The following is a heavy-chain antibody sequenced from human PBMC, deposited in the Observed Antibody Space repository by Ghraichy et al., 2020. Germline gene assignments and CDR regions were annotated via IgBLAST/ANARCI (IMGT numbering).Heavy chain of an antibody. CDR2: IYSGGST. CDR1: GFTVSSNY. Sequence: GESLNISCAASGFTVSSNYMSWVRQAPGKGLEWVSVIYSGGSTYYADSVKGRFTISRDNSKNTLYLQMNSLRAEDAAVYYCARDKYYDNSGYYYSDCWGQGTLVTVSS. CDR3: ARDKYYDNSGYYYSDC. D-gene: IGHD3-22*01. V-gene: IGHV3-53*01. J-gene: IGHJ4*02.